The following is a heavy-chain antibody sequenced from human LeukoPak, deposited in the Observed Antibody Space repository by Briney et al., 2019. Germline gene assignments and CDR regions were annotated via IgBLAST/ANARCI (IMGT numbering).Heavy chain of an antibody. J-gene: IGHJ6*02. CDR3: ARRMNYYYGMDV. CDR2: IYLGDSDT. D-gene: IGHD2-8*01. V-gene: IGHV5-51*01. Sequence: GESLKISCKVSGHSFTTYWIGWVRQMPGKGLEWMGIIYLGDSDTKYSPSFQGQVTISGDKSMSTVYLQWSSLKASDTAMYYCARRMNYYYGMDVWGQGTTVTVSS. CDR1: GHSFTTYW.